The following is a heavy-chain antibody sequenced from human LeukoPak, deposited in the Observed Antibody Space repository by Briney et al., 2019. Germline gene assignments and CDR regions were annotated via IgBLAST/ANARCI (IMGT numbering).Heavy chain of an antibody. J-gene: IGHJ6*02. CDR2: IYSGGST. CDR3: ARGPNRDIVAVPPLGMDV. CDR1: GFTVSSNY. V-gene: IGHV3-53*01. D-gene: IGHD2-2*01. Sequence: GGSLRLSCAASGFTVSSNYMSWVRQAPGKGLEWVSVIYSGGSTYYADSVKGRFTISRDNSKNTLYLQMNSLRAEDTAVYYCARGPNRDIVAVPPLGMDVWGQGTTVTVSS.